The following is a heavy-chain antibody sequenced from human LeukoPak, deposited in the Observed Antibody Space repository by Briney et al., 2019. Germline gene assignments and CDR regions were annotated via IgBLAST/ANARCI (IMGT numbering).Heavy chain of an antibody. CDR1: GYTFTSYD. V-gene: IGHV1-8*03. CDR3: ARGVDTAMIYYYYYYMDV. J-gene: IGHJ6*03. D-gene: IGHD5-18*01. CDR2: MNPNSGNT. Sequence: ASVKVSCKASGYTFTSYDINWVRQATGQGLEWMGWMNPNSGNTGYAQKFQGRVTITRNTSMSTAYMELSSLRSEDTAVYYCARGVDTAMIYYYYYYMDVWGKGTTVTVSS.